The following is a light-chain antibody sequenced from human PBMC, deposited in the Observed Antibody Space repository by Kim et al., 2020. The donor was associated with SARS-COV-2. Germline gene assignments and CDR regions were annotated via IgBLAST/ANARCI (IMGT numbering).Light chain of an antibody. V-gene: IGKV3-11*01. CDR3: QERRDRNA. Sequence: LSLSDGQNATLSCRASESVSCCLVWYQQRPGEAPRLLIYDASNWVTGIPGRFSGSGSETDFTLSIGRLDPGDFAVYYCQERRDRNAFSQGAKLEIK. CDR2: DAS. CDR1: ESVSCC. J-gene: IGKJ2*01.